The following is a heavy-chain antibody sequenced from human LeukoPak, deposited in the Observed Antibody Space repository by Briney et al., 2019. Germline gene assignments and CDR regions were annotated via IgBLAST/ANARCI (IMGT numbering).Heavy chain of an antibody. J-gene: IGHJ4*02. CDR1: GFTFTNSA. D-gene: IGHD5-24*01. CDR3: AAAPIEMQQRGFDY. CDR2: IVVASGNT. V-gene: IGHV1-58*02. Sequence: GASVKVSCKASGFTFTNSAMQWVRQARGQRHELIGGIVVASGNTKYAQKFQERVTITRDMSTSTAYMERSSLSPEDTAVYYCAAAPIEMQQRGFDYWGQGTLVTVSS.